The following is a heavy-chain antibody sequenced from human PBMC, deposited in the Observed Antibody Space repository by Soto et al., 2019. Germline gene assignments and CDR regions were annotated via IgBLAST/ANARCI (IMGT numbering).Heavy chain of an antibody. Sequence: PGGSLRLFCAASGFTFTNYPLHWVRQAPGKGLEWVAVISYDGSNKYYADSVKGRFTISRDNSKNTLFLQMISLRAEDAAVYYSARVGAYIGYTPNYYYYGMDVWGQGTTVTVSS. J-gene: IGHJ6*02. CDR1: GFTFTNYP. V-gene: IGHV3-30-3*01. CDR3: ARVGAYIGYTPNYYYYGMDV. CDR2: ISYDGSNK. D-gene: IGHD5-12*01.